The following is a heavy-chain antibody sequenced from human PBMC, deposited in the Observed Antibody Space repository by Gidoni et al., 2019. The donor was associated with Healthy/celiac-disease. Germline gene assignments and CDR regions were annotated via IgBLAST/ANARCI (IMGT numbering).Heavy chain of an antibody. J-gene: IGHJ4*02. CDR3: ARSLPGIWGEYYFDY. V-gene: IGHV3-66*01. D-gene: IGHD3-16*01. CDR2: IYSGGST. CDR1: GFTVSSNY. Sequence: EVQLVESGGGLVQPGGSLRLSCAAPGFTVSSNYMSWVRQAPGKGLEWVSVIYSGGSTYYADSVKGRFTISRDNSKNTLYLQMNSLRAEDTAVYYCARSLPGIWGEYYFDYWGQGTLVTVSS.